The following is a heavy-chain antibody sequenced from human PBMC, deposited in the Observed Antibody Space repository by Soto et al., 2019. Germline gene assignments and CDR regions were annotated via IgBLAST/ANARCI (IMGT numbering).Heavy chain of an antibody. J-gene: IGHJ6*02. Sequence: GGSLRLSCAASGFTFSSYEMNWVRQAPGKGLEWFSYISSSGSTIYYADSVKGRFTISRDNAKNSLYLQMNSLRAEDTAVYYCARDRASGSYGDYYYYYGMDVWGQGTTVTVSS. V-gene: IGHV3-48*03. D-gene: IGHD1-26*01. CDR3: ARDRASGSYGDYYYYYGMDV. CDR2: ISSSGSTI. CDR1: GFTFSSYE.